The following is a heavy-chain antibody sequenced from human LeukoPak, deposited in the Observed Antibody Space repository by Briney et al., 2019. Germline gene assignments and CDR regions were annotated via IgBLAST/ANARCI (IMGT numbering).Heavy chain of an antibody. J-gene: IGHJ4*02. CDR2: IRYDGSKK. CDR1: GFTFSSYG. D-gene: IGHD6-13*01. V-gene: IGHV3-30*02. Sequence: GGSLRLSCAASGFTFSSYGMHWVRQAPGKGLEWVAFIRYDGSKKYYADSVKGRFTISRDNSKNTLYLQMNSLRAEDTAVYYCARVAEAAAFDSWGQGTLVTVSS. CDR3: ARVAEAAAFDS.